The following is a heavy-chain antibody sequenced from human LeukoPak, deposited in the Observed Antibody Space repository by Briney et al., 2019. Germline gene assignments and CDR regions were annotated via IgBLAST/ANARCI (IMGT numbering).Heavy chain of an antibody. CDR3: ARSEQELVGKGFGWFDP. V-gene: IGHV4-38-2*01. CDR2: IYHSGST. Sequence: SETLSLTCAVSGYSISSGYYWGWIRQPPGKGLEWIGSIYHSGSTFYNPSLKSRVTISVDTSKNQFSLRVTSVTAADTAVYYCARSEQELVGKGFGWFDPWGQGTLVTVSS. J-gene: IGHJ5*02. CDR1: GYSISSGYY. D-gene: IGHD6-13*01.